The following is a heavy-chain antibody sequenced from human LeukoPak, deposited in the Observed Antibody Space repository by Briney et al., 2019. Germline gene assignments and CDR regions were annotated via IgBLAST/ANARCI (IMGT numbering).Heavy chain of an antibody. CDR3: AKSIAVDNWFDP. CDR1: GSTFDDYA. CDR2: ISWNSGSI. J-gene: IGHJ5*02. D-gene: IGHD6-19*01. V-gene: IGHV3-9*01. Sequence: GGSLRLSCAASGSTFDDYAMHWVRQAPGKGLEWVSGISWNSGSIGYADSVKGRFTISRDNAKNSLYLQMNSLRAEDTALYYCAKSIAVDNWFDPWGQGTLVTVSS.